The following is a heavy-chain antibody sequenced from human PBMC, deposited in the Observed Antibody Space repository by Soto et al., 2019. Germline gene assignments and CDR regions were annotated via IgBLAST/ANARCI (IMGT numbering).Heavy chain of an antibody. CDR3: APRPRGYSYHFDY. CDR2: IYWDDDE. CDR1: GFSLTTRGVG. J-gene: IGHJ4*02. V-gene: IGHV2-5*02. Sequence: QITLKESGPTLVKPTQTLTLTCTFSGFSLTTRGVGVGWIRQPPGKALEWLALIYWDDDEGYSPSLKSRLTITTDSSKNPVVLTMINMDPGNTATYYCAPRPRGYSYHFDYWGQGTLVTFSS. D-gene: IGHD5-18*01.